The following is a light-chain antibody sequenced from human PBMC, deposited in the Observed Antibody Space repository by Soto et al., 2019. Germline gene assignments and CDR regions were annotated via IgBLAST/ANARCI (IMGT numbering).Light chain of an antibody. CDR2: GAS. Sequence: PGERVTLSCRDSQSVSDYSLAWYQQKPGQAPRLLIYGASNRATGIPDRFSGSASGTDFTLTIGRLEPEDFAVYFCQHFGSSSDAFGQGSKLEVK. CDR3: QHFGSSSDA. CDR1: QSVSDYS. V-gene: IGKV3-20*01. J-gene: IGKJ2*01.